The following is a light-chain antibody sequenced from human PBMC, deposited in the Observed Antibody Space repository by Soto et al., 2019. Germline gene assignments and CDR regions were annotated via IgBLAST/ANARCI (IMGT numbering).Light chain of an antibody. Sequence: QSVLTQPRSVSGSPGQAVTFSCTGTNSDIGAYDYVSWYQQLPGKAPKLIIYDVTKRPSGVPNRFSGSKSGNTASLTISGLQAEDEADYFCSSFAGSYIHVFGSGTKVTVL. V-gene: IGLV2-11*01. CDR1: NSDIGAYDY. CDR2: DVT. CDR3: SSFAGSYIHV. J-gene: IGLJ1*01.